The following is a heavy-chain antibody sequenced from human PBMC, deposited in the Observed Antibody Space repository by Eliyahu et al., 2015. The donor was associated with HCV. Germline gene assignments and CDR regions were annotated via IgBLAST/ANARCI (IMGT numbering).Heavy chain of an antibody. D-gene: IGHD6-13*01. CDR1: GYTFTSYG. Sequence: QVQLVQSGAEVKKPGASVKVSCKASGYTFTSYGIXWVRQAPGQGLEWMGWISAYNGNTNYAQKLQGRVTMTTDTSTSTAYMELRSLRSDDTAVYYCARVVDSIAAAGTIRIGYFQHWGQGTLVTVSS. V-gene: IGHV1-18*01. J-gene: IGHJ1*01. CDR3: ARVVDSIAAAGTIRIGYFQH. CDR2: ISAYNGNT.